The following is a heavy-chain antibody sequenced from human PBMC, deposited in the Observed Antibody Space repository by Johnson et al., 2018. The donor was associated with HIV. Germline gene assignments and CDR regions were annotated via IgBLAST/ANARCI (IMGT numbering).Heavy chain of an antibody. CDR3: ARETAVDAFDI. J-gene: IGHJ3*02. D-gene: IGHD6-19*01. Sequence: VQLVESGGGVVQPGRSLRLSCATYGFTFSSYAMHWVRQAPGKGLEWVSYISSSGSTIYYADSVKGRFTISRDNAKNSLYMQMNSLRAEDTALYYCARETAVDAFDIWGQGTMVTVSS. CDR1: GFTFSSYA. CDR2: ISSSGSTI. V-gene: IGHV3-48*03.